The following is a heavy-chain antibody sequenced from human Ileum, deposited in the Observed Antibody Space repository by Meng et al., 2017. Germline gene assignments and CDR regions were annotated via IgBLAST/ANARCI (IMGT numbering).Heavy chain of an antibody. CDR1: GGSFSGYY. J-gene: IGHJ6*02. D-gene: IGHD2-2*02. Sequence: SETLSLTCAVYGGSFSGYYWSWIRQPPGKGLGWIGEINHSGSTNYNPSLKSRVTISADTSKNQFSLKQSSVTAADTAVYYCARDVPAAAISFPYYYYGIDVWGQGTMVTVSS. CDR2: INHSGST. CDR3: ARDVPAAAISFPYYYYGIDV. V-gene: IGHV4-34*01.